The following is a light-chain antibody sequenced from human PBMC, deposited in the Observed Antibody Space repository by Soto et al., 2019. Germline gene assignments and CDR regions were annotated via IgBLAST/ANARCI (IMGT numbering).Light chain of an antibody. V-gene: IGKV2-28*01. CDR3: MQALHSPPT. Sequence: DTVMTQSPLSLLVTPGEPASISCWSSQSLLHSDGYNYLDWYLQKPGHSPQVLVYLGSNRASGVPDRFSGSGSGTDFTLKISRVEAEDVGVYYCMQALHSPPTFGQGTKVEIK. CDR2: LGS. CDR1: QSLLHSDGYNY. J-gene: IGKJ1*01.